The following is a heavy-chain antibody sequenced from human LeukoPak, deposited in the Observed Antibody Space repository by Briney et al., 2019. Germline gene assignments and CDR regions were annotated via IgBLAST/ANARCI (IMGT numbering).Heavy chain of an antibody. CDR1: GFTFSSYG. Sequence: PGRSLRLSCAASGFTFSSYGMHWVRQAPGKGLEWVAVISYDGSNKYYADSVKGRFTISRDNSKNTLYLQMNSLRAEDTAVYYCAEGDVTGYYYGAFDYWGQGTLVTVSS. J-gene: IGHJ4*02. D-gene: IGHD3-9*01. CDR3: AEGDVTGYYYGAFDY. CDR2: ISYDGSNK. V-gene: IGHV3-30*18.